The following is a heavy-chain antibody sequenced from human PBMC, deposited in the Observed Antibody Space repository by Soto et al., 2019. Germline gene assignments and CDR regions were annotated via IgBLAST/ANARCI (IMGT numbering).Heavy chain of an antibody. Sequence: EVQLLEAGGGLVQPGGSLRLSCAASGFNFSSYAMNRVRQAPGKGLEWVAAVSGSGVTTYYSDYVKGRFTISRDNSKNTVYLQMNSLRAADTAVYYCAKAQTSGYSSSWYGDFAYWGQGTLVTVSS. D-gene: IGHD6-13*01. CDR3: AKAQTSGYSSSWYGDFAY. V-gene: IGHV3-23*01. J-gene: IGHJ4*02. CDR2: VSGSGVTT. CDR1: GFNFSSYA.